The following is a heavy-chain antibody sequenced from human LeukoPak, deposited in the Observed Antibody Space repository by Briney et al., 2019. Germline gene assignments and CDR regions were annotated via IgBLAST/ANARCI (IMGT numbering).Heavy chain of an antibody. Sequence: ASVKVSCTASGYTFTSYYMHWVRQAPGQGLEWMGIINPSGGSTSYAQKFQGRVTMTRDTSTSTVYMELSSLRSEDTAVYYCARVSEIVVVVAAGEYYFDYWGQGTLVTVSS. CDR1: GYTFTSYY. CDR3: ARVSEIVVVVAAGEYYFDY. D-gene: IGHD2-15*01. V-gene: IGHV1-46*01. J-gene: IGHJ4*02. CDR2: INPSGGST.